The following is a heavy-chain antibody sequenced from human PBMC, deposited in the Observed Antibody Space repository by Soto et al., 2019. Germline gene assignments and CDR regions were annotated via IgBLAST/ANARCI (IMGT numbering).Heavy chain of an antibody. J-gene: IGHJ4*02. CDR1: AFTFGDYA. Sequence: EVQLVESGGGLVQPGRSLRLSCAASAFTFGDYAMHWVRQAPGRGLEWVSCISWNSGNIVYVDSVEGRFTISRDNAKNSLYLQMNSLSPEDTAFYYCVKGYTTSCFAHFHYWGQGALVTVSS. V-gene: IGHV3-9*01. CDR2: ISWNSGNI. CDR3: VKGYTTSCFAHFHY. D-gene: IGHD2-2*01.